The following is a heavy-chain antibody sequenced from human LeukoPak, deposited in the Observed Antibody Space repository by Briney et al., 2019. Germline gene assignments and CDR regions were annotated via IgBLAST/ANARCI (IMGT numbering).Heavy chain of an antibody. D-gene: IGHD3-22*01. CDR3: ARDNYDSSGPYYFDY. CDR1: GFTFSSYG. V-gene: IGHV3-30*02. CDR2: IRYDGSNK. Sequence: PGGSLRLSCAASGFTFSSYGMHWVRQAPGKGLEWVAFIRYDGSNKYYADSVKGRFTISRDNSKNTLYLQMNNLRAEDTAVYYCARDNYDSSGPYYFDYWGQGTLVTVSS. J-gene: IGHJ4*02.